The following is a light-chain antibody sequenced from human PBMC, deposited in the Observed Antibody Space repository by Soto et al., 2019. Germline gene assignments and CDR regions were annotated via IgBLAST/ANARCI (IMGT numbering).Light chain of an antibody. J-gene: IGKJ1*01. Sequence: IVLTQSPGTLSLSPGERATLSCRASQSVSSSYLAWYQQKPGQAPRLLICGASSRATGIPDRFSGSGSGTDFTLTISRLEPEDFAVYYCQQYGTSPPGTFGQGTKVEIK. CDR1: QSVSSSY. CDR2: GAS. V-gene: IGKV3-20*01. CDR3: QQYGTSPPGT.